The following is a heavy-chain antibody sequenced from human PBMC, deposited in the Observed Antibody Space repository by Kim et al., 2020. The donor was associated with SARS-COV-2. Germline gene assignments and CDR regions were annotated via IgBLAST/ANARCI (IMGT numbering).Heavy chain of an antibody. CDR2: INGGGVST. Sequence: GGSLRLSCAASGFTFSSYAMCWVRQPPGKGLEWVSSINGGGVSTYYADSVKGRFTVSRDNSKNTLYLQMSSLRAEDTAIYYCANVPSTTVTASGYWGQGTLVTVSS. CDR1: GFTFSSYA. CDR3: ANVPSTTVTASGY. J-gene: IGHJ4*02. V-gene: IGHV3-23*01. D-gene: IGHD4-17*01.